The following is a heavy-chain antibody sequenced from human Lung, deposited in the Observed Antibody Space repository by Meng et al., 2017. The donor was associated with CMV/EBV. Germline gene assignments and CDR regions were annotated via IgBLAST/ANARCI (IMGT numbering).Heavy chain of an antibody. V-gene: IGHV1-69*05. CDR3: AVGVTHDY. Sequence: SSVNVSCKDCGGTFSNFAISWVRQAPGQGLEWMGGIIPIFGTGNYAQKFQGRVSITTDESTTTAYMDPRSLRSEDTAVYHCAVGVTHDYWGQGTLVTVSS. CDR1: GGTFSNFA. J-gene: IGHJ4*02. D-gene: IGHD2-21*02. CDR2: IIPIFGTG.